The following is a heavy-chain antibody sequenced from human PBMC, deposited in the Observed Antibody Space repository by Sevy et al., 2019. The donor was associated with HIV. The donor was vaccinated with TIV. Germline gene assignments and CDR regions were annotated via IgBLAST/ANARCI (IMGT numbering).Heavy chain of an antibody. CDR2: IRSKSGGGTT. V-gene: IGHV3-15*01. Sequence: GGSLRLSCAASGFPFSNAWMSWVRQAPGKGLEWVGRIRSKSGGGTTDYAAIVKGKFTISRDDSKNTLYLDLTSLKSEDTAVYYCTTDHRRDGIVVVPFENWGQGTLVTVSS. D-gene: IGHD3-22*01. J-gene: IGHJ4*02. CDR1: GFPFSNAW. CDR3: TTDHRRDGIVVVPFEN.